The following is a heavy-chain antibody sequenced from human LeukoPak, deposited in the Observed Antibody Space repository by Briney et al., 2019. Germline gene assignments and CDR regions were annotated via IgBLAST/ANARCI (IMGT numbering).Heavy chain of an antibody. J-gene: IGHJ4*02. CDR3: ARDALDGDWGY. CDR1: GFTFSSYA. CDR2: IKQDGSEK. D-gene: IGHD4-17*01. Sequence: PGGSLRLSCAASGFTFSSYAMSWVRQAPGKGLEWVANIKQDGSEKYYVDSVKGRFTISRDNAKNSLYLQMNSLRAEDTAVYYCARDALDGDWGYWGQGTLVTVSS. V-gene: IGHV3-7*01.